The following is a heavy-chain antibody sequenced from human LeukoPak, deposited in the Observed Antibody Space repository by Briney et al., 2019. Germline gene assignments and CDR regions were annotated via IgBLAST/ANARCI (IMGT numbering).Heavy chain of an antibody. CDR2: ISGSGGST. D-gene: IGHD1-26*01. J-gene: IGHJ4*02. V-gene: IGHV3-23*01. Sequence: GGSLRLSCAASGFTFSSYAMSWVRQAPGKGLEWFSDISGSGGSTYYADSVKGRFTISRDNSKNTLYLQMNSLRAEDTAVYYCAKDLWWELLHDYWGQGTLVTVSS. CDR1: GFTFSSYA. CDR3: AKDLWWELLHDY.